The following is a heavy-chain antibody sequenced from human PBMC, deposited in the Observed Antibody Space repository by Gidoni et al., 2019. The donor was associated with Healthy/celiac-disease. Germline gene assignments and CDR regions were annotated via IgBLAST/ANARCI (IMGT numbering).Heavy chain of an antibody. V-gene: IGHV4-59*01. J-gene: IGHJ5*02. CDR2: ST. D-gene: IGHD6-13*01. CDR3: VRDGAAAGTGWFDP. Sequence: STNYNPSLKSRVTISVDTSKHQFSLKLSSVTAADTAVYYCVRDGAAAGTGWFDPWGQGTLVTISS.